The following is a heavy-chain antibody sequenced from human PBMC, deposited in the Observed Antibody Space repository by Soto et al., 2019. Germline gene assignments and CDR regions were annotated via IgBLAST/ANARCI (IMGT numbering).Heavy chain of an antibody. CDR1: GFTFNSHT. Sequence: QVQLVESGGGVVQWGGSVRLSCTASGFTFNSHTMHWVRQAPGEGLEWVAVISYDGNDNYYADSVKGRFTISRDNSKKTRYVQMPSRRADDTAVYYCARDRQKGLKPAGGALPFWAQGTRFIFSS. V-gene: IGHV3-30-3*01. CDR3: ARDRQKGLKPAGGALPF. D-gene: IGHD2-2*01. J-gene: IGHJ3*01. CDR2: ISYDGNDN.